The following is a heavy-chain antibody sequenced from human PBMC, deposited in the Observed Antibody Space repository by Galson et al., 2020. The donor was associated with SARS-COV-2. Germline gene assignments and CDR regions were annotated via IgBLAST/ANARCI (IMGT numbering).Heavy chain of an antibody. V-gene: IGHV4-59*01. D-gene: IGHD2-15*01. J-gene: IGHJ5*02. CDR1: GGSISSYY. CDR3: SRGIRWWFDP. CDR2: VSYSGST. Sequence: SETLSLTCTVSGGSISSYYWSWIRQSPGKGLEWIGYVSYSGSTNYNPSLKSRVTISVDTSKKQFSLNLRSVTAADTAIYYCSRGIRWWFDPWGPGTLVTVSS.